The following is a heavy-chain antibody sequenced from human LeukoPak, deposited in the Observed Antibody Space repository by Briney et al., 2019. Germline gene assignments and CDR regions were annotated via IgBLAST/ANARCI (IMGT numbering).Heavy chain of an antibody. V-gene: IGHV3-72*01. J-gene: IGHJ4*02. Sequence: GGSLRLSCAVSGFILSDHQMDWVRQAPGKGLEWVGRSRSRADSYTTEYAASVKGRFTISRDDSRNSLYLRMSSLKTEDTAVYYCSPDFFDYWGQGTLVTVSS. CDR2: SRSRADSYTT. CDR1: GFILSDHQ. CDR3: SPDFFDY. D-gene: IGHD1-14*01.